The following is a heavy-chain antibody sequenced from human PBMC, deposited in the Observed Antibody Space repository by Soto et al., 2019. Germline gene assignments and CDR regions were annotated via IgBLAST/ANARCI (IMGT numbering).Heavy chain of an antibody. CDR3: AKDKGPFDY. CDR2: ITGSGGTT. J-gene: IGHJ4*02. CDR1: GFMFSRYA. V-gene: IGHV3-23*01. Sequence: GGSLRLSCTASGASGFMFSRYAMGWVRQAPGKGLEWVSSITGSGGTTYYADSVKGRFSMSRDNAKNTIYLQMNSLRAEDTAVYYCAKDKGPFDYWGQGTLVTVSS.